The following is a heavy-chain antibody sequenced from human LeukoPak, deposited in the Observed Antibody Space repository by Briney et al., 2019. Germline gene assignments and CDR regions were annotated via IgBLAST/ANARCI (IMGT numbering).Heavy chain of an antibody. D-gene: IGHD3-9*01. Sequence: PGGSLRLSCAASGFTFSSYAMSWVRQAPGKGLEWVSAISGSDGSTYYADSVKGRFTISRDNSKNTLYLQMNSLRAEDTAVYYCAKDRGYYDILTGFDYWGQGTLVTVSS. J-gene: IGHJ4*02. CDR3: AKDRGYYDILTGFDY. CDR1: GFTFSSYA. V-gene: IGHV3-23*01. CDR2: ISGSDGST.